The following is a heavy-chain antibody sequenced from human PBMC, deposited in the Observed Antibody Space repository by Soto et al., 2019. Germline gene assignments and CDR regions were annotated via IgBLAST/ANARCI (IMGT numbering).Heavy chain of an antibody. D-gene: IGHD2-2*01. Sequence: SETLSLTCAVYGGSFSGYYWSWIRQPPGKGLEWIGEINHSGSTNYNPSLKSRVTISVDTSKNQFSLKLSSVTAADTAVYYCARGSPPPGPASYYYYYNGIDVWDQGTTVTVSS. J-gene: IGHJ6*02. CDR1: GGSFSGYY. V-gene: IGHV4-34*01. CDR2: INHSGST. CDR3: ARGSPPPGPASYYYYYNGIDV.